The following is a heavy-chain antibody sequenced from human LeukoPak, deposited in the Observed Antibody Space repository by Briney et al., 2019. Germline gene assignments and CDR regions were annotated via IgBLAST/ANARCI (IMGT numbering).Heavy chain of an antibody. J-gene: IGHJ4*02. V-gene: IGHV3-23*01. D-gene: IGHD3-9*01. CDR2: ITGSGGNT. CDR1: GFTFSNYA. Sequence: GASLRLSCAASGFTFSNYAMSWVRQAPGKGLEWVSAITGSGGNTYYADSVKGRFTISRDNSKNTVFLQMNSLRAEDTAVYYCAKWGDYDVLTGYYVSDYRGQGTLVTVSS. CDR3: AKWGDYDVLTGYYVSDY.